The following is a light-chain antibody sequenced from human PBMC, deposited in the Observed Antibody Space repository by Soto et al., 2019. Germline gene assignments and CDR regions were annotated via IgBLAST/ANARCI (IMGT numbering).Light chain of an antibody. J-gene: IGLJ3*02. CDR3: AAWDSRLRVGV. CDR2: DND. CDR1: SSNIGSMY. V-gene: IGLV1-51*01. Sequence: QSVLTQPPSVSAAPGQTVHLSCSGRSSNIGSMYVSWYQQLPGTAPTPLIYDNDKRPSGIPDRFSGSKSGTSASLGITGLQTGDEADYYCAAWDSRLRVGVFGGGTKLTVL.